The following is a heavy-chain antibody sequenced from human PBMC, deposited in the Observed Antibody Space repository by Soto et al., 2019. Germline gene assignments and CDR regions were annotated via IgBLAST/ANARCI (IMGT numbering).Heavy chain of an antibody. D-gene: IGHD5-18*01. V-gene: IGHV2-5*02. CDR1: GFSLSSTRVA. Sequence: SGPTLVNPTQTLTLTCTFSGFSLSSTRVAVGWIRQPPGKALEWLALIYWDDDKRYSPSLKSRVTITKDTFKNQLVLTMTNMDPVDTATYYCAHLPWKQLWPRAPVVYWGQGTPVTVSS. CDR2: IYWDDDK. J-gene: IGHJ4*02. CDR3: AHLPWKQLWPRAPVVY.